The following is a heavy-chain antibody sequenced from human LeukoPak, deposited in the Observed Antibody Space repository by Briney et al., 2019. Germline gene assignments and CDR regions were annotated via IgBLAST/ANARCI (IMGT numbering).Heavy chain of an antibody. Sequence: GGSLRLSCAASGFTFSSYAMSWVRQAPGKGLEWVSDINGSGGSTYYADSVKGRFTISRDNSKNTLYLQMNSLRAEDTAVYYCARDHRYGGLFDYWGQGTLVTVSS. J-gene: IGHJ4*02. CDR3: ARDHRYGGLFDY. D-gene: IGHD1-1*01. CDR2: INGSGGST. CDR1: GFTFSSYA. V-gene: IGHV3-23*01.